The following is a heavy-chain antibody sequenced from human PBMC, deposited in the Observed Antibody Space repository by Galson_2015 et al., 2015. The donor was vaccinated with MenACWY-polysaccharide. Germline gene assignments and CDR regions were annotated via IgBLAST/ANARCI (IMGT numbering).Heavy chain of an antibody. CDR2: IKSKANGGTI. V-gene: IGHV3-15*01. CDR3: ATEVRVEY. CDR1: GFTFSNVW. Sequence: SLRLSCAASGFTFSNVWVSWVRPVPGKGLEWVGRIKSKANGGTIDYAAPVKGRFTISRDDSKDTLYLQMNSLKTEDTAVYYCATEVRVEYWGQGTLVTVSS. D-gene: IGHD5-24*01. J-gene: IGHJ4*02.